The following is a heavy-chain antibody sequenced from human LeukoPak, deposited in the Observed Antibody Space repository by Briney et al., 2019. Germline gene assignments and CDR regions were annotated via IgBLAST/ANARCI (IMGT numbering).Heavy chain of an antibody. CDR3: AKTYYDILTGYSPDAFDI. CDR2: ISRSGGTI. V-gene: IGHV3-48*01. CDR1: GFTFTSYS. D-gene: IGHD3-9*01. Sequence: PGGSLRLPCAASGFTFTSYSLNWVRQAPGKGLEWVSCISRSGGTIYYADSVKGRFTISRDNSKNTLYLQMNSLRAEDTAVYYCAKTYYDILTGYSPDAFDIWGQGTMVTVSS. J-gene: IGHJ3*02.